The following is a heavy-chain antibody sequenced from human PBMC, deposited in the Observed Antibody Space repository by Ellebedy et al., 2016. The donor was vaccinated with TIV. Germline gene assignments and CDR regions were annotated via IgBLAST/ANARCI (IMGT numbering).Heavy chain of an antibody. CDR3: ARDRATMVRAFDL. CDR2: ISYDGSNK. Sequence: GESLKISCAASGFTFSSYAMHWVRQAPGKGLEWVAVISYDGSNKYYADSVKGRFTISRDNSKNTLYLQMNSLRAEDTAVYYCARDRATMVRAFDLWGRGTLVTVSS. D-gene: IGHD3-10*01. CDR1: GFTFSSYA. J-gene: IGHJ2*01. V-gene: IGHV3-30*01.